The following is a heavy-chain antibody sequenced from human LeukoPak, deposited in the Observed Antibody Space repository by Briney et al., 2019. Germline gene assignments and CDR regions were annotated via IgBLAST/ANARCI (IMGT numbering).Heavy chain of an antibody. CDR1: GGSISSGGYS. J-gene: IGHJ4*02. V-gene: IGHV4-30-4*07. CDR3: ARGGIQLWDYFDY. CDR2: IYYSGST. Sequence: SETLSLTCAVSGGSISSGGYSWSWIRQPPGKGLEWIGYIYYSGSTYYNPSLKSRVTISVDTSKNQFSLKLSSVTAADTAVYYCARGGIQLWDYFDYWGQGTLVTVSS. D-gene: IGHD5-18*01.